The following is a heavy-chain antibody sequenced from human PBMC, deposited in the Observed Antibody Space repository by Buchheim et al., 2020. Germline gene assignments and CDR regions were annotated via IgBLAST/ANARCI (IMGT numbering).Heavy chain of an antibody. CDR3: ARDHRTPGLVYDY. D-gene: IGHD6-19*01. Sequence: EVQLVESGGGLVQPGGSLRLSCTASGFTFSSHWMSWVRQAPGKGLEWVANINQGGSETHYVDSVKGRFTISRDNAKNSMYLQMDSLRAEDTALYYCARDHRTPGLVYDYWGQGTL. CDR2: INQGGSET. V-gene: IGHV3-7*01. CDR1: GFTFSSHW. J-gene: IGHJ4*02.